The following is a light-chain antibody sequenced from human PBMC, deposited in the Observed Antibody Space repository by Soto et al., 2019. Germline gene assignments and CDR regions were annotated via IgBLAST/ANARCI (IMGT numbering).Light chain of an antibody. CDR3: QRYNNWPLT. Sequence: EIVLTQSPATLSLSPGERATLSCRASPSVTNFLAWYQQKPGQAPRLLIYGAFNRATGIPARFSGSGSGTDFTLTINSLQSEDFAVYYCQRYNNWPLTFGGGTKVDIK. CDR1: PSVTNF. J-gene: IGKJ4*01. CDR2: GAF. V-gene: IGKV3D-15*01.